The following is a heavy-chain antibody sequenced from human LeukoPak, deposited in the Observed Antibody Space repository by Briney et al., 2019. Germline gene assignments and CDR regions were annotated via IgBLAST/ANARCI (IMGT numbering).Heavy chain of an antibody. D-gene: IGHD3-22*01. CDR2: IGLASGSV. CDR1: GFSFDDYG. J-gene: IGHJ4*02. V-gene: IGHV3-9*01. CDR3: AKGNSYDSSGLPFDY. Sequence: SLTLTCAVSGFSFDDYGWYWIRQAPGKGQEWVSGIGLASGSVDSADSVKGRFTISRDNARNCLYLQMNSLRAEDTALYYCAKGNSYDSSGLPFDYWGQGTLVTVSS.